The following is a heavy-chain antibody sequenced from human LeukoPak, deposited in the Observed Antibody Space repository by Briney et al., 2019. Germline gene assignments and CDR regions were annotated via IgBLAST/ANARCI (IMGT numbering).Heavy chain of an antibody. Sequence: SETLSLTCTVSGGSVSSYYWSWVRQPPGQGLEWIAYIYNTGSNNYNPCVKSRATISVDTSKNQFSLKLRSVTAADTAVYYCVRDWEGFNFDIWGQRTMVTVSS. J-gene: IGHJ3*02. CDR1: GGSVSSYY. CDR2: IYNTGSN. CDR3: VRDWEGFNFDI. D-gene: IGHD1-26*01. V-gene: IGHV4-59*02.